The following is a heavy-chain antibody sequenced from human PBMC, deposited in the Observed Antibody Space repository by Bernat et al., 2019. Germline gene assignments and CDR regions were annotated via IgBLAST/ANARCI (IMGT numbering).Heavy chain of an antibody. Sequence: EVQLVESGGGLVQPVGSLRLSCAASGFTFSSYWMHWVRQAPGKGLVWVSRINSDGSSTTYADSVEGRFTISRDNAKNTLYLQMNSLRAEDTAVYYCARGGERQLLYYYYYYMDVWGKGTTVTVSS. CDR3: ARGGERQLLYYYYYYMDV. CDR1: GFTFSSYW. D-gene: IGHD6-13*01. J-gene: IGHJ6*03. V-gene: IGHV3-74*03. CDR2: INSDGSST.